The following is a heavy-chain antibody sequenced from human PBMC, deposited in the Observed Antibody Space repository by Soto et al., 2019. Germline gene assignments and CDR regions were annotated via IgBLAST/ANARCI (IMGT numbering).Heavy chain of an antibody. CDR3: AREVNGITGSHFDY. CDR1: GGSISSGGYY. Sequence: SETQSLTCTVSGGSISSGGYYWSWIRQHPGKGLEWIGYIYYSGSTYYNPSLKSRVTISVDTSKNQFSLKLSSVTAADTAVYYCAREVNGITGSHFDYWGQGTLVTVSS. J-gene: IGHJ4*02. V-gene: IGHV4-31*03. D-gene: IGHD1-20*01. CDR2: IYYSGST.